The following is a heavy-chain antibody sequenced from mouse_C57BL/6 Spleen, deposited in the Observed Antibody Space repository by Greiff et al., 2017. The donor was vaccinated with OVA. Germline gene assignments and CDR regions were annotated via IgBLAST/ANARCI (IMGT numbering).Heavy chain of an antibody. CDR1: GYTFTSYW. CDR2: IYPGSGST. V-gene: IGHV1-55*01. D-gene: IGHD1-1*01. CDR3: ARYSPYYGSSYWYFDV. J-gene: IGHJ1*03. Sequence: QVQLQQPGAELVKPGASVKMSCKASGYTFTSYWITWVKQRPGQGLEWIGDIYPGSGSTNYNEKFKSKATLTVDTSSSTAYMHLSSLTSEDSAVYYCARYSPYYGSSYWYFDVWGTGTTVTVSS.